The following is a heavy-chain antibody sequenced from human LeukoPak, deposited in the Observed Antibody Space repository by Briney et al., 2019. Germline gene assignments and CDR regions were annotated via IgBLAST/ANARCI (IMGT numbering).Heavy chain of an antibody. CDR2: FYYSGST. J-gene: IGHJ4*02. Sequence: SEALSLTCTVSGGSISSYYWSWIRQPPGKGLEWIGYFYYSGSTNYNPSLKSRVTMSADTSKKQFSLKLRSVTAADTAVYYCAREGIYGDYRHWGQGTLVTVSS. CDR1: GGSISSYY. CDR3: AREGIYGDYRH. D-gene: IGHD4-17*01. V-gene: IGHV4-59*12.